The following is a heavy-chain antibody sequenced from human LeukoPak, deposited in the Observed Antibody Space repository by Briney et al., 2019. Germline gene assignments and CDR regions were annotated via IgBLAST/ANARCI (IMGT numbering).Heavy chain of an antibody. CDR2: IYYSGST. CDR1: GGSISSSSYY. Sequence: PSETLPLTCTVSGGSISSSSYYWGWIRQPPGKGLEWIGSIYYSGSTYYNPSLKSRVTISVDTSKNQFSLKLSSVTAADTAVYYCARLRGGDYGDYYYFDYWGQGTLVTVSS. CDR3: ARLRGGDYGDYYYFDY. J-gene: IGHJ4*02. D-gene: IGHD4-17*01. V-gene: IGHV4-39*01.